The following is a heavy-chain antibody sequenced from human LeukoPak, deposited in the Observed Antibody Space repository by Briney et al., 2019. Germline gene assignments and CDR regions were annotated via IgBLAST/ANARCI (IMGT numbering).Heavy chain of an antibody. V-gene: IGHV3-33*01. J-gene: IGHJ4*02. CDR3: ARAAWYSSSWQEGYYFDY. Sequence: PGRSLRLSCEASGFNFSTNGMHWVRQAPGKGLEWVALIWFDGSNKHYADSVKGRFTVSRDNSKNTMYLQMNSLRAEDTAVYYCARAAWYSSSWQEGYYFDYWGQGTLVTVSS. D-gene: IGHD6-13*01. CDR1: GFNFSTNG. CDR2: IWFDGSNK.